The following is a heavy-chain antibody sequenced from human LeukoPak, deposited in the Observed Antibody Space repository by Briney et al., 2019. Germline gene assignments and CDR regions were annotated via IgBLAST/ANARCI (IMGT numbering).Heavy chain of an antibody. D-gene: IGHD6-13*01. CDR3: ATEGIAAAGIY. CDR1: GFTFSSYW. Sequence: GGSLRLSCAASGFTFSSYWMHWVRQAPGKGLVCVSRINSDWSSTSYADSVTGRFTISRDNAKNTLYLQMTSLRAEDTAVYYCATEGIAAAGIYWGQGTLVTVSS. J-gene: IGHJ4*02. CDR2: INSDWSST. V-gene: IGHV3-74*01.